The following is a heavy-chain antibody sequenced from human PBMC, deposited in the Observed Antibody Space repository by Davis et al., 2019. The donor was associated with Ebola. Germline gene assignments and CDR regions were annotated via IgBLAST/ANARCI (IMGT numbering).Heavy chain of an antibody. J-gene: IGHJ4*02. CDR2: ISSSGSTI. Sequence: GESLKISCAASGFTFSDYYMSWIRQAPGKGLEWVSYISSSGSTIYYADSVKGRFTISRDNAKNSLYLQMNSLRDEDTAVYYCARDGLAHFDYWGQGTLVTVSS. D-gene: IGHD6-13*01. CDR1: GFTFSDYY. CDR3: ARDGLAHFDY. V-gene: IGHV3-11*04.